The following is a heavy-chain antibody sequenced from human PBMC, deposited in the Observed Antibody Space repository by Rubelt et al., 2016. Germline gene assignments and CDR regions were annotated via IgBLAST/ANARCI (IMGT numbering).Heavy chain of an antibody. CDR3: ARGRRGSSSWLGRDYYGMDV. J-gene: IGHJ6*02. D-gene: IGHD6-13*01. Sequence: QVQLQQWGAGLLKPSETLSLTCAVYGGSFSGYYWSWIRQPPGKGLEWIGEINHSGSTNYNPSLKRRVTRAVETSKTQFAVKLSSVTAADTAVDDCARGRRGSSSWLGRDYYGMDVWGQGTTVTVAS. CDR2: INHSGST. CDR1: GGSFSGYY. V-gene: IGHV4-34*01.